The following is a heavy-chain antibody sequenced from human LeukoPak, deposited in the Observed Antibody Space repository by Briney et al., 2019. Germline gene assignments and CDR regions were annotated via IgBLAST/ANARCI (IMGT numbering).Heavy chain of an antibody. CDR3: ARVGVITMIVNY. J-gene: IGHJ4*02. CDR2: INHSGST. Sequence: PSETLSLTCAVYGGSFSAYYWSWIRQPPGKGLEWIGEINHSGSTHYNPSLKSRVTISVDTSKNQFSLKLSSVTAVDTAVYYCARVGVITMIVNYWGQGTLVTVSS. V-gene: IGHV4-34*01. CDR1: GGSFSAYY. D-gene: IGHD3-22*01.